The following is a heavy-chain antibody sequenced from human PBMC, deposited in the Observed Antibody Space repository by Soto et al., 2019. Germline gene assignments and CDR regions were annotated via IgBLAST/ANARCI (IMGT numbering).Heavy chain of an antibody. Sequence: SETLSLTCAVYGGSFSDYFWTWIRQPPGKGLEWIGEINHSGSTNFNPSLKSRVTMSVDTSKNQFSLRLNSVTAADTSLYYCARLWHDSSGYYYSFDQWGQGTLVTVSS. V-gene: IGHV4-34*01. J-gene: IGHJ4*02. D-gene: IGHD3-22*01. CDR1: GGSFSDYF. CDR2: INHSGST. CDR3: ARLWHDSSGYYYSFDQ.